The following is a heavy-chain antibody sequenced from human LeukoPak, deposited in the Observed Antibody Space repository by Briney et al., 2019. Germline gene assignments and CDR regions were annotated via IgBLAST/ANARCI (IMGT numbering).Heavy chain of an antibody. CDR1: GGSISSSSYY. D-gene: IGHD1-26*01. J-gene: IGHJ4*02. V-gene: IGHV4-39*02. CDR2: IYYSGST. Sequence: KVSETLSLTCTVSGGSISSSSYYWGWIRQPPGKGLEWIGSIYYSGSTYYNPSLKSRVTISVDTSKNQFSLKLSSVTAADTAVYYCARDPTSGSYYGFDYWGQGTLVTVSS. CDR3: ARDPTSGSYYGFDY.